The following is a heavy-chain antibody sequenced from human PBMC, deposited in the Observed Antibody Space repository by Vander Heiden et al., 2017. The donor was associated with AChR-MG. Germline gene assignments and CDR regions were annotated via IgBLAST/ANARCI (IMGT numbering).Heavy chain of an antibody. CDR1: GLNVSNSH. CDR2: IYGSGRA. Sequence: EVQLVDSGGDLVPPGGSLRLSCAASGLNVSNSHMSWVRQAPGKGLEWVSVIYGSGRAFSANSVKGRFIISRDISKNTVSLQMNSLRGEDTAVYYCATGGDCGGDCYDYWGQGTRVTVSS. J-gene: IGHJ4*02. CDR3: ATGGDCGGDCYDY. D-gene: IGHD2-21*02. V-gene: IGHV3-66*01.